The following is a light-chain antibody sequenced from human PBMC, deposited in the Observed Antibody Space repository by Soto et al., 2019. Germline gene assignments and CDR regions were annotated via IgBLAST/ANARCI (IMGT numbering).Light chain of an antibody. CDR3: QQYCSSRT. V-gene: IGKV3-20*01. CDR2: GAS. CDR1: QSVSSSY. J-gene: IGKJ1*01. Sequence: EIVLTQSPGTLSLSPGERATLSCRASQSVSSSYLAWYQQKPGQAPRLLIYGASSRATGIPDRFSGSGSGTNFPLTISRLEPEDFAVYYWQQYCSSRTFGQGTKVEIK.